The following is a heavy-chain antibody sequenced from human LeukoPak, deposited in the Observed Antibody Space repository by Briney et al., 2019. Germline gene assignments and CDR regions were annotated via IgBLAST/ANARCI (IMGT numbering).Heavy chain of an antibody. CDR1: GFAFSNYA. V-gene: IGHV3-64D*06. D-gene: IGHD2-2*01. J-gene: IGHJ6*02. CDR2: INSNGGST. CDR3: VKGTSTKYYYYGMDV. Sequence: GGSLTVSCSASGFAFSNYATHWVRQAPGKGLEYVAGINSNGGSTFYADSVKGRFTMSGDNSKNTLYLQMSSLRAEDTAVYYCVKGTSTKYYYYGMDVWGQGTTVSVSS.